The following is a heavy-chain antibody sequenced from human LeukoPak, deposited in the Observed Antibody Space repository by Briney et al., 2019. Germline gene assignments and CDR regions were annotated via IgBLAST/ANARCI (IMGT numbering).Heavy chain of an antibody. CDR3: ARGGRRITMIVVVDTRGPYFDY. J-gene: IGHJ4*02. CDR1: GGSFSGYY. V-gene: IGHV4-34*01. Sequence: SETLSLTCAVYGGSFSGYYWSWIRQPPGKGLEWIGEINHSGSTNYNPSLKGRVTISVDTSKNQFSLKLSPVTAADTAVYYCARGGRRITMIVVVDTRGPYFDYWGQGTLVTVSS. CDR2: INHSGST. D-gene: IGHD3-22*01.